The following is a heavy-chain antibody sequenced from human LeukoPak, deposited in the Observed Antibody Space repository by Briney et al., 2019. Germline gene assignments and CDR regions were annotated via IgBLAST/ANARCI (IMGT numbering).Heavy chain of an antibody. Sequence: GGSLRLSCAASGFSFSTYAISWVRQAPGKGLEWVSCISTTSSYIFYADSVRGRFTISRDNAKNSLYLQMDSLRAGDTAVYYCARGGIITSYAFEIWGQGTMVTVSS. CDR1: GFSFSTYA. V-gene: IGHV3-21*01. CDR3: ARGGIITSYAFEI. J-gene: IGHJ3*02. CDR2: ISTTSSYI. D-gene: IGHD1-26*01.